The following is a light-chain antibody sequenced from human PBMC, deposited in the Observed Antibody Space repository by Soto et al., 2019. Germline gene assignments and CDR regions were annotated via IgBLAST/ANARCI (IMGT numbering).Light chain of an antibody. J-gene: IGLJ2*01. CDR3: AAWDDSLNAVL. V-gene: IGLV1-44*01. Sequence: QSALTQSPSASGTPGQRVTISCSGSSPNIGSNTVNWYQQLPGTAPKLIMYSRHQRPSGVPDRFSGSKSGTSASLAISGLQSEDEADYYCAAWDDSLNAVLFGGGTKLTVL. CDR1: SPNIGSNT. CDR2: SRH.